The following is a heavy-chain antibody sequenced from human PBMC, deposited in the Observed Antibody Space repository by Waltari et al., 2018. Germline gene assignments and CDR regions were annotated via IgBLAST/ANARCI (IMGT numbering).Heavy chain of an antibody. Sequence: EVQLVESGGGLVKPGGSLRLSCAASGFTFSSYSMNWVRQAPGKGLEWVSSISSSSSYIYYADSVKGRFTISRDNAKNSLYLQMNSLRAEDTAVYYCARDRSSQNFDYWGQGTLVIVSS. J-gene: IGHJ4*02. CDR2: ISSSSSYI. V-gene: IGHV3-21*01. CDR1: GFTFSSYS. CDR3: ARDRSSQNFDY. D-gene: IGHD6-13*01.